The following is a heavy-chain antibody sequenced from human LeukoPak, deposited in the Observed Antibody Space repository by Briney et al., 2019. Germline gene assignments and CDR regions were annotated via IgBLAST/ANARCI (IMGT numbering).Heavy chain of an antibody. CDR1: GFTFSDYY. J-gene: IGHJ6*03. V-gene: IGHV3-11*04. CDR2: ISSSGSTI. D-gene: IGHD2-15*01. Sequence: KAGGSLRLSCAASGFTFSDYYMSWIRQAPGKGLEWVSYISSSGSTIYYTDSVKGRFTISRDNAKNSLYLQMNSLRAEDTAVYYCARVVHCSGGSCYGYYYYYYMDVWGKGTTVTVSS. CDR3: ARVVHCSGGSCYGYYYYYYMDV.